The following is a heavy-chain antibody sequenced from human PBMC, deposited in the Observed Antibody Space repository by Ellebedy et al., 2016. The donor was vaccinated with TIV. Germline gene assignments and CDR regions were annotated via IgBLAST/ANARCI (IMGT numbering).Heavy chain of an antibody. D-gene: IGHD1-7*01. J-gene: IGHJ4*02. Sequence: GGSLRLSXAASGFTFSSYGMRWVRQAPGKGLEWVAVIWYDGSNKYYADSVKGRFTISRDNSKNTLYLQMNTLRAEDTAVYYCATAGNYRFDHWGQGALVTVSS. CDR2: IWYDGSNK. V-gene: IGHV3-33*01. CDR3: ATAGNYRFDH. CDR1: GFTFSSYG.